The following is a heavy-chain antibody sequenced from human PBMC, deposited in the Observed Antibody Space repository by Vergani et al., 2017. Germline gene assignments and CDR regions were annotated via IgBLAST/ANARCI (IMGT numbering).Heavy chain of an antibody. J-gene: IGHJ4*02. CDR2: ISYDGSNK. D-gene: IGHD6-13*01. CDR3: ASPGGVGYSSSWYPPLDY. V-gene: IGHV3-30*01. Sequence: QVQLVESGGGVVQPGRSLRLSCAASGFTFSSYAMHWVRQAPGKGLEWVAVISYDGSNKYYADSVKGRFTISRDNSKNTLYLQMNSLRAEDTAVYYCASPGGVGYSSSWYPPLDYWGQGTLVTVSS. CDR1: GFTFSSYA.